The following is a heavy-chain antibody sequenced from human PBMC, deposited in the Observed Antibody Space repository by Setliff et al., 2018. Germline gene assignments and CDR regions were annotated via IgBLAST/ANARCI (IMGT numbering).Heavy chain of an antibody. V-gene: IGHV4-34*01. J-gene: IGHJ4*02. D-gene: IGHD1-26*01. CDR3: VGDVAGGSHATYFDY. CDR1: GGSFSTYF. Sequence: SETLSLTCAVYGGSFSTYFWSWIRQPPGKGLEWIGEISHSGSANYNPSLKSRVTMSVDTSKNSLSLQMNSLRVEDTAVYYCVGDVAGGSHATYFDYWGQGTLVTVSS. CDR2: ISHSGSA.